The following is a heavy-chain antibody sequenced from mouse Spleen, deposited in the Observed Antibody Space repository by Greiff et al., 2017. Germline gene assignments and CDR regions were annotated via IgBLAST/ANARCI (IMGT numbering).Heavy chain of an antibody. J-gene: IGHJ3*01. V-gene: IGHV5-16*01. D-gene: IGHD1-1*01. Sequence: EVKLMESEGGLVQPGSSMKLSCTASGFTFSDYYMAWVRQVPEKGLEWVANINYDGSSTYYLDSLKSRFIISRDNAKNILYLQMSSLKSEDTATYYCARGHYYGSGFAYWGQGTLVTVSA. CDR3: ARGHYYGSGFAY. CDR1: GFTFSDYY. CDR2: INYDGSST.